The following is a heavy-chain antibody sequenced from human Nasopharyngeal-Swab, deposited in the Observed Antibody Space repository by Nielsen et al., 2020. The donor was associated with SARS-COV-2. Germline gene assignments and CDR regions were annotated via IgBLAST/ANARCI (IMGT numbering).Heavy chain of an antibody. CDR2: INPNNGGT. Sequence: ASVKVSCKPSGYTFYAYNMHWVRQAPGQGLEWMGRINPNNGGTNYAQRFQGRVTMTWDTSISTAYMEVTRLTSDDTAMYYCAREGADLWGQRTLVTVSS. V-gene: IGHV1-2*06. CDR1: GYTFYAYN. J-gene: IGHJ4*02. CDR3: AREGADL. D-gene: IGHD3-16*01.